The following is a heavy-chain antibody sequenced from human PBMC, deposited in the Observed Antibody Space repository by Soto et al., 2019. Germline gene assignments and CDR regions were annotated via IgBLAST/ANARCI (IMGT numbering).Heavy chain of an antibody. CDR3: ATIAVPPAFDI. J-gene: IGHJ3*02. D-gene: IGHD6-19*01. CDR1: GFALSSSE. V-gene: IGHV3-48*01. CDR2: ISSTHTTT. Sequence: GGSLRLSCAASGFALSSSEMNWVRLAPGKGLEWLSWISSTHTTTHYADSVKGRFTISRDNSKNTLYLQMNSLRAEDTAVYYCATIAVPPAFDIWGQGTMVTVSS.